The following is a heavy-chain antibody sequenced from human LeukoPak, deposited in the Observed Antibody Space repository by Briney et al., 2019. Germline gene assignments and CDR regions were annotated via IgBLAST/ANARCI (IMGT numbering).Heavy chain of an antibody. D-gene: IGHD5-12*01. CDR2: ISSSSSYI. V-gene: IGHV3-21*01. CDR3: ARLGNGYDTDY. Sequence: GGSLRLSCADSGFTFSSYSMNRVRQAPGKGLEWVSSISSSSSYIYYADSVKGRFTISRDNAKNSLYLQMNSLRAEDTAVYYCARLGNGYDTDYWGQGTLVSVSS. J-gene: IGHJ4*02. CDR1: GFTFSSYS.